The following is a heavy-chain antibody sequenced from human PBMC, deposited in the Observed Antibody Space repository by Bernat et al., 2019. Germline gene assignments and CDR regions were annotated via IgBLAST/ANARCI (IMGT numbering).Heavy chain of an antibody. CDR1: GYTFTSYG. CDR2: ISAYNGNT. Sequence: QVQLVQSGAEVKKPGASVKVSCKASGYTFTSYGISWVRQAPGQGLEWMGWISAYNGNTNYAQKLQGRVTMTTDTSTSTAYMELRSLRSDDTAVYYCARPRGYIWRSYRLDAFDIWGQGTMVTVSS. J-gene: IGHJ3*02. D-gene: IGHD3-16*02. V-gene: IGHV1-18*01. CDR3: ARPRGYIWRSYRLDAFDI.